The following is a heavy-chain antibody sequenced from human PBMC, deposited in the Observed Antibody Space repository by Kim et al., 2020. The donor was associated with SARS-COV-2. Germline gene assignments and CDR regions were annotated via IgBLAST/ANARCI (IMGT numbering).Heavy chain of an antibody. CDR1: GGSFSGYY. Sequence: SETLSLTCAVYGGSFSGYYWSWIRQPPGKGLEWIGEINHSGSTNYNPSLKSRVTISVDTSKNQFSLKLSSVTAADTAVYYCARGPRHSSSYYYYGMDVWG. V-gene: IGHV4-34*01. CDR3: ARGPRHSSSYYYYGMDV. J-gene: IGHJ6*01. D-gene: IGHD6-13*01. CDR2: INHSGST.